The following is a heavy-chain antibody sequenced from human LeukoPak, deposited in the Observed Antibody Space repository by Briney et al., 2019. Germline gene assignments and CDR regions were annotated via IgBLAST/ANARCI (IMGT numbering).Heavy chain of an antibody. CDR1: GGSISSYY. D-gene: IGHD1-14*01. CDR2: IYDSGST. J-gene: IGHJ6*03. V-gene: IGHV4-59*08. CDR3: ARAVRRDHFYYMDV. Sequence: SETLSLTCTVSGGSISSYYWSWIRQPPGKGLEWIGYIYDSGSTNYDPSLKSRVTISVDTSKNQFSLKLSSVTAADTSVYYCARAVRRDHFYYMDVWGKGTTVTVSS.